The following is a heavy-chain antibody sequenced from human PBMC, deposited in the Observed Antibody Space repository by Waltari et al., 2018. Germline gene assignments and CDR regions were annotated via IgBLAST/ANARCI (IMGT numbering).Heavy chain of an antibody. V-gene: IGHV3-23*01. J-gene: IGHJ4*02. Sequence: EVQLLESGGGLVQPGGSLRLSCAASGFNFTAYAMSWVRPAPGKGPEWVSTFSVSAGATYYADSVKGRFTISRDNSERTLYLQMNRLRADDSAVYYCAKLGSAAMVYYFDFWGQGTPVTVSS. CDR3: AKLGSAAMVYYFDF. D-gene: IGHD5-18*01. CDR1: GFNFTAYA. CDR2: FSVSAGAT.